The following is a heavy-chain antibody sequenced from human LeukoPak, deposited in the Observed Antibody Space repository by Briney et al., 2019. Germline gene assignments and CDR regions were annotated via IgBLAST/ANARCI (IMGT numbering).Heavy chain of an antibody. Sequence: GGSLRLSCAASGFTFSSYSMNWVRQAPGKGLEWVSSISSSSSYIYYADSVKGRFTISRDNAKNSLYLQMNSLRAGDTAVYYCARAGLVGALDYWGQGTLVTVSS. CDR2: ISSSSSYI. V-gene: IGHV3-21*01. CDR3: ARAGLVGALDY. CDR1: GFTFSSYS. D-gene: IGHD1-26*01. J-gene: IGHJ4*02.